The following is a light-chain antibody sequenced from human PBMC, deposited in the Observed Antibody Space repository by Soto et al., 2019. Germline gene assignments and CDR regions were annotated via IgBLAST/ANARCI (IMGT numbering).Light chain of an antibody. CDR2: DAS. J-gene: IGKJ1*01. Sequence: IQMTQCPSTLSASVGDRVTITCRASQSISSWLAWYQQKPGKAPKLLIYDASSLESGVPSRFSRSGSGTEFTLTISSLQPDDFATYYCQQYNSYWTFGQGTKVDI. CDR1: QSISSW. CDR3: QQYNSYWT. V-gene: IGKV1-5*01.